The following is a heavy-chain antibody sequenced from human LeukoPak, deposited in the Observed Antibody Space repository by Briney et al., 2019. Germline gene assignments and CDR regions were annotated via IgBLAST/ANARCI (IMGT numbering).Heavy chain of an antibody. J-gene: IGHJ6*02. CDR2: IYSGGST. CDR1: GFTVSSNY. D-gene: IGHD6-19*01. Sequence: QPGGSLRLSCAASGFTVSSNYMSWVRQAPGKGLEWVSVIYSGGSTYYADSVKGRFTISRDNSKNTLYLQMNSLRAEDTAVYYCARGVAGTGCYYYGMDVWGQGTTVTVSS. CDR3: ARGVAGTGCYYYGMDV. V-gene: IGHV3-66*01.